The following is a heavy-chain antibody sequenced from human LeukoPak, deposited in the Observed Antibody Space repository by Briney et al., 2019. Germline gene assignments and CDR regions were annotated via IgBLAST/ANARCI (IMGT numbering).Heavy chain of an antibody. V-gene: IGHV3-23*01. CDR3: AKKAYYYRSGTYEPFDY. D-gene: IGHD3-10*01. CDR1: GFPLSSYV. CDR2: ISDTGGST. Sequence: GGSLSLTCAASGFPLSSYVMPWVRQAPGKGLEWVSGISDTGGSTYYADSVKGRCSISRDNSKNTLYLQMNSLRVEDTAVYYRAKKAYYYRSGTYEPFDYWGRGTPVTVYS. J-gene: IGHJ4*02.